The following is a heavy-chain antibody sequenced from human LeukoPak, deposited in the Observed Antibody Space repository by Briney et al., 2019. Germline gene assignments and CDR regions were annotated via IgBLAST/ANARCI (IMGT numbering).Heavy chain of an antibody. D-gene: IGHD6-13*01. CDR1: GGSFSGYY. CDR2: INHSGST. V-gene: IGHV4-34*01. Sequence: SETLSLTCAVYGGSFSGYYWSWIRQPPGKGLEWIGEINHSGSTNYNPSLKSRVTISVDTSKNQFSLKLSSVTAADTAVYYCARDPSGIAAAGTNDYWGQGTLVTVSS. J-gene: IGHJ4*02. CDR3: ARDPSGIAAAGTNDY.